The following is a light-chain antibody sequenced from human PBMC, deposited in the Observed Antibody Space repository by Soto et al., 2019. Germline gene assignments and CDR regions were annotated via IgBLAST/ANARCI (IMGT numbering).Light chain of an antibody. V-gene: IGKV3-11*01. CDR1: QSVSSY. CDR3: QQRSSWPS. J-gene: IGKJ3*01. Sequence: EIVLTQSPATLSLSPGERATLSCRASQSVSSYLAWYQQKAGQAPRLLIYDTSNRATGIPARFSGSGSGTDFTLTISSLEPEDFAVYYCQQRSSWPSFGPGTKVDI. CDR2: DTS.